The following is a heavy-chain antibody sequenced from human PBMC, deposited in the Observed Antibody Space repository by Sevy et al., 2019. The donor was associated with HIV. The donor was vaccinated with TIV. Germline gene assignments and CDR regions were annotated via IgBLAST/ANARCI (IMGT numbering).Heavy chain of an antibody. CDR3: AKDVRYDSSGYFDY. D-gene: IGHD3-22*01. V-gene: IGHV3-23*01. Sequence: GRSLRLSCAASRFTLRSYAMSWVRQAPGKGLEWVSAISGSGVSTYYADSVKGRFTISRDNSKNTLNLQMNSLRAEDTAVYYCAKDVRYDSSGYFDYWGQGILVTVSS. J-gene: IGHJ4*02. CDR1: RFTLRSYA. CDR2: ISGSGVST.